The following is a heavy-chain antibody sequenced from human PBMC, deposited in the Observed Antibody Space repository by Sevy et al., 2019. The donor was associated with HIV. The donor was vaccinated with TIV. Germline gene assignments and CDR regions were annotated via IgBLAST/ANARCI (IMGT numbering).Heavy chain of an antibody. J-gene: IGHJ4*02. CDR3: ANKRGYSHGPFDY. CDR1: GGSISSSDSY. D-gene: IGHD5-12*01. V-gene: IGHV4-30-4*01. Sequence: SENLSLTCTVSGGSISSSDSYWSWIRQPPGKGLEWIGYIHFSGGTYYNPFLMSRVAMSVDTSERQFSLRLSFMTAADTSGYYCANKRGYSHGPFDYWGQGALVTVSS. CDR2: IHFSGGT.